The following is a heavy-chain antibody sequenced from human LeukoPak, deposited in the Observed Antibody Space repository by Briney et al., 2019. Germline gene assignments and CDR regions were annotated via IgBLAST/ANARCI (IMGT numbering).Heavy chain of an antibody. CDR2: IKKDGSEN. CDR1: GFTFSSYA. Sequence: GGSLRLSCAASGFTFSSYAMSWVRQAPGKGLEWVANIKKDGSENYYVDSVKGRFTISRDNAKKSLYLQMKSLRAEDTAVYYCARHLSGVTGYSYGRGIDYWGQGTLVTVSS. CDR3: ARHLSGVTGYSYGRGIDY. J-gene: IGHJ4*02. D-gene: IGHD5-18*01. V-gene: IGHV3-7*01.